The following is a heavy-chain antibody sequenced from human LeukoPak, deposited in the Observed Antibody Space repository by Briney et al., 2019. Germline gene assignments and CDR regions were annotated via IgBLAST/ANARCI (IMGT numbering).Heavy chain of an antibody. Sequence: ASVTVSCKASGYTFTSYGIRWVRQAPGQGLEWMGWISTYNGDTNYAQKLQGRVTMTTDTSTSTAYMALRSLRSEDTAVYYCARARADIVLMVYASPLDYWGQGTLVTVSS. D-gene: IGHD2-8*01. CDR2: ISTYNGDT. CDR1: GYTFTSYG. CDR3: ARARADIVLMVYASPLDY. V-gene: IGHV1-18*01. J-gene: IGHJ4*02.